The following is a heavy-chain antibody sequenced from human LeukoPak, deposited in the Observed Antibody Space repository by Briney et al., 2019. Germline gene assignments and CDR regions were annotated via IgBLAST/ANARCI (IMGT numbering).Heavy chain of an antibody. CDR2: MNPNSGNT. CDR1: GYTFTSYD. Sequence: ASVKVSCKASGYTFTSYDINWVRQATGQGLEWMGWMNPNSGNTGYAQKFQGRATMTRNTSISTAYMELSSLRSEDTAVYYCARAYYYGSGSYYSWFDPWGQGTLVTVSS. CDR3: ARAYYYGSGSYYSWFDP. J-gene: IGHJ5*02. D-gene: IGHD3-10*01. V-gene: IGHV1-8*01.